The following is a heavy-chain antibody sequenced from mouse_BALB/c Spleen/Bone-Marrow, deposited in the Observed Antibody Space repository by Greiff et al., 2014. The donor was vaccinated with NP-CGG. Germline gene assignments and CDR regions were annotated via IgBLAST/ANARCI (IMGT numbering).Heavy chain of an antibody. CDR3: TQGEDY. CDR1: GFSIKDTF. Sequence: EVHLLESGAELVKPGASVKLSCTGSGFSIKDTFMHWVKQRPEQGLEWIGRIDPANGNTKYDPKFQGKATITADTSSNTAYLHLTSLTSEDTAVYYCTQGEDYWGQGTTLAVSS. V-gene: IGHV14-3*02. CDR2: IDPANGNT. J-gene: IGHJ2*01.